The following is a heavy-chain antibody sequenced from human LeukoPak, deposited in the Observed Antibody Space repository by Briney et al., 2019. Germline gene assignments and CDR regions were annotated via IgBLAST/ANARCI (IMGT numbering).Heavy chain of an antibody. J-gene: IGHJ6*02. CDR2: S. CDR1: GLTFSSYA. Sequence: GSLRLSCAASGLTFSSYAMSWVRQAPGKGLEWIATSYQGASLKSRVTISLDTSKNQFSLRLTSVTAADTAVYYCARIYGLYREAMDVWGPGITVTVSS. CDR3: ARIYGLYREAMDV. D-gene: IGHD3-16*02. V-gene: IGHV4-34*01.